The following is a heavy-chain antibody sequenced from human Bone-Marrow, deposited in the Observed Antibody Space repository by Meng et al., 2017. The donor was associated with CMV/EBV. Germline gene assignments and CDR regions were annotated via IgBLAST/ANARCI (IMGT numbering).Heavy chain of an antibody. V-gene: IGHV4-59*01. J-gene: IGHJ6*02. CDR2: IYYSGST. Sequence: GSLRLSCTVSGGSISSYYWSWNRQPPGKGLEWIGYIYYSGSTNYNPSLKSRVTISVDTSKNQFSLKLSSVTAADTAVYYCARYSLLAARLYYYYYGMDVWGQGTTVTVSS. CDR3: ARYSLLAARLYYYYYGMDV. CDR1: GGSISSYY. D-gene: IGHD6-6*01.